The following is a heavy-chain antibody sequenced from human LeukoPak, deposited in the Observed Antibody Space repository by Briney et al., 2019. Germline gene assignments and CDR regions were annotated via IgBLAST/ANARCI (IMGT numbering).Heavy chain of an antibody. CDR1: GFSLGSYG. CDR3: ARDLDSGNYFFAY. Sequence: GESLRLSCAASGFSLGSYGLSWVRQAPGKGPQWVSYISGNGGTTHYADSVEGRFTISRDNAKNSLYLQMSSLRAEDTAVYYCARDLDSGNYFFAYWGQGTPVTVSS. V-gene: IGHV3-48*04. CDR2: ISGNGGTT. J-gene: IGHJ4*02. D-gene: IGHD3-22*01.